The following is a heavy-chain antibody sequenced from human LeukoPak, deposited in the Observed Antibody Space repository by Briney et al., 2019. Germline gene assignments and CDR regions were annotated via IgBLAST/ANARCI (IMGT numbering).Heavy chain of an antibody. J-gene: IGHJ4*02. V-gene: IGHV4-34*01. CDR2: INHSGSI. CDR1: GGSFSGYY. D-gene: IGHD5-18*01. Sequence: PSETPSLTCAVYGGSFSGYYWSWIRQPPGKGLEWIGEINHSGSINYNPSLKSRVTISVDTSKNQFSLKLSSVTAADTAVYYCARGERDTAISYWGQGTLVTVSS. CDR3: ARGERDTAISY.